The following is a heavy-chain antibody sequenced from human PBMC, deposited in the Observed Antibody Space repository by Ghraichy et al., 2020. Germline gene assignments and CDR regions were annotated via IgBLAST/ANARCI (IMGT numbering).Heavy chain of an antibody. CDR2: INAGNGNT. Sequence: ASVKVSCKASGYTFTSYAMHWVRQAPGQRLEWMGWINAGNGNTKYSQKFQGRVTITRDTSASTAYMELSSLRSEDTAVYYCAPWFLGIAAAGGFYYWGQGTLVTVSS. CDR3: APWFLGIAAAGGFYY. D-gene: IGHD6-13*01. V-gene: IGHV1-3*01. CDR1: GYTFTSYA. J-gene: IGHJ4*02.